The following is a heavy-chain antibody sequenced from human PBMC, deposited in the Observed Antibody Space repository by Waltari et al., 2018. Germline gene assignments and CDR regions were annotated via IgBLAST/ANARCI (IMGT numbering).Heavy chain of an antibody. CDR3: ASPYYYDSSGYYSSFAFDI. Sequence: QVQLVQSGAEVKKPGSSVKVSCKASGGTFSSYAISWVRQAPGQGLEWVGGIIPIFGTANYAQKFQGRVTITADESTSTAYMELSSLRSEDTAVYYCASPYYYDSSGYYSSFAFDIWGQGTMVTVSS. V-gene: IGHV1-69*01. J-gene: IGHJ3*02. CDR2: IIPIFGTA. CDR1: GGTFSSYA. D-gene: IGHD3-22*01.